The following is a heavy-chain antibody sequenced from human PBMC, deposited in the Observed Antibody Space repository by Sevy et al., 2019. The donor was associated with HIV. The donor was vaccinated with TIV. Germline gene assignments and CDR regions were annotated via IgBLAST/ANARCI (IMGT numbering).Heavy chain of an antibody. V-gene: IGHV1-2*06. J-gene: IGHJ3*01. CDR3: ATEWD. D-gene: IGHD1-26*01. Sequence: ASVKVSCKASGYTFTGYYIHWVRQAPGQGLEWMGRINPTSGGTNYAQKFQGRVTMTRDTSISTAYMDLSRLKSDDTAVYHCATEWDWGQGTMVTVSS. CDR1: GYTFTGYY. CDR2: INPTSGGT.